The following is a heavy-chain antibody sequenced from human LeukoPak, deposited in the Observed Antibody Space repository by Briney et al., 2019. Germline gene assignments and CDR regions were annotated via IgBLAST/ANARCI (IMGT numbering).Heavy chain of an antibody. CDR2: MNPNSGNT. CDR3: ASAALVTTNWYYFDY. J-gene: IGHJ4*02. D-gene: IGHD1-1*01. V-gene: IGHV1-8*01. Sequence: ASVKVSCKASGYTFISYDINWVRQATGQRLEWMGWMNPNSGNTGYAQKFQGRVTMSRYTSISTAYMELSSLRSEDTAVYYCASAALVTTNWYYFDYWGQGTLVTVPS. CDR1: GYTFISYD.